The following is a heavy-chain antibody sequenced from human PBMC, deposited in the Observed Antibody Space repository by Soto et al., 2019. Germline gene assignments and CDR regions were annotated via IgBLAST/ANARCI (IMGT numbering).Heavy chain of an antibody. J-gene: IGHJ4*02. Sequence: GAEVKKPGESLKISCQGSGYRFTNQWIGWVRQMPGKGLEWMGIIYPGDSDTRYSPSFQGQVTISADKSISTAYLQWSSLKASDTAMYYCARWGDSTGYDFDLWGQGTLVTVSS. CDR2: IYPGDSDT. CDR1: GYRFTNQW. V-gene: IGHV5-51*01. D-gene: IGHD3-22*01. CDR3: ARWGDSTGYDFDL.